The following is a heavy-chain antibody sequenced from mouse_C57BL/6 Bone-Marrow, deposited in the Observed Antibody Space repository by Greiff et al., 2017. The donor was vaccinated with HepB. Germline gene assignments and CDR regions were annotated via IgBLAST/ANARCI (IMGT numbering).Heavy chain of an antibody. D-gene: IGHD2-2*01. CDR2: IWGGGST. Sequence: VKLQESGPGLVAPSQSLSITCTVSGFSLTSYGVDWVRQPPGKGLEWLGVIWGGGSTNYNSALMSRLSISKDNSKSQVFLKMNSLQTDDTALYYCAKHDYGYDWFAYWGQGTLVTVSA. CDR1: GFSLTSYG. J-gene: IGHJ3*01. CDR3: AKHDYGYDWFAY. V-gene: IGHV2-9*01.